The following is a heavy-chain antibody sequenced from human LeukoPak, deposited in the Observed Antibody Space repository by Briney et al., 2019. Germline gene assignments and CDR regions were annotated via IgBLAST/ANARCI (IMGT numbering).Heavy chain of an antibody. V-gene: IGHV4-59*01. Sequence: SETLSLTCTVSGGSISSYYWSWIRQPPGKGLEWIGYIYYSGSTNYNPSLKSRVTISVDTSKNQFSLKLSSVTAADTAVYYCARTVMGLYYYYMDVWGKGTTVTVSS. J-gene: IGHJ6*03. D-gene: IGHD2-8*01. CDR2: IYYSGST. CDR1: GGSISSYY. CDR3: ARTVMGLYYYYMDV.